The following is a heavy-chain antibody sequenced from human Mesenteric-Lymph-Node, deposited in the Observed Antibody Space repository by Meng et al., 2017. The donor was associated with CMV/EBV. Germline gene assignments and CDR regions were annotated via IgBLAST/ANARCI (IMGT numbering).Heavy chain of an antibody. J-gene: IGHJ4*02. CDR2: IKQDGSEK. D-gene: IGHD3-3*01. CDR3: ARALGGSYDFWSGYLDY. V-gene: IGHV3-7*01. CDR1: EFTFSRYW. Sequence: GESLKISCAASEFTFSRYWMSWVRQAPGRGLEWVANIKQDGSEKYYVDSVKGRFTISRDNAKNSLYLQMDSLRAEGTAVYYCARALGGSYDFWSGYLDYWGQGALVTVSS.